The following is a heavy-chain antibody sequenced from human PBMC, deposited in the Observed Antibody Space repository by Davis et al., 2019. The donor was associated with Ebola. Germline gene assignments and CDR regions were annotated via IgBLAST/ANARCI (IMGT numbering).Heavy chain of an antibody. CDR2: ISYNGVNK. D-gene: IGHD3-10*01. CDR3: ARGNGQNYGSALDY. Sequence: GESLKISCAASGFIFSNYAMHWVRQAPGKGLEWVAVISYNGVNKNCADSVKGRFTVSRDNSKDTLYLEMNSLGVEDTAVYYCARGNGQNYGSALDYWGQRTLVTVSS. J-gene: IGHJ4*02. V-gene: IGHV3-30-3*01. CDR1: GFIFSNYA.